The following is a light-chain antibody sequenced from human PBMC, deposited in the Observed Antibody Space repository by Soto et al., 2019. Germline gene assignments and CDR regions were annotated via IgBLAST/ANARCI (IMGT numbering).Light chain of an antibody. J-gene: IGLJ1*01. V-gene: IGLV3-1*01. CDR1: KLGDKY. Sequence: SYELTQAPSVSVSPGQTASITCSGDKLGDKYACWYQQKPSQSPVLVIYQDSKRPSGIPERFSGSNSGNTATLTISGTQAMDEADYYCQAWDSSTHYVFGTGTKLTVL. CDR2: QDS. CDR3: QAWDSSTHYV.